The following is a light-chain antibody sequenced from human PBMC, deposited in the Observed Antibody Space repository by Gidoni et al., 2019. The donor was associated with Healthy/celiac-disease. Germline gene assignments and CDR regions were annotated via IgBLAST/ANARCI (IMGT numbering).Light chain of an antibody. J-gene: IGKJ2*01. V-gene: IGKV1-39*01. Sequence: DIQMTQSPSSLSASVGDRVTITCRASQSISSYLNWYQQKPGKAPKLLISAASSLQSGVPSRFSGSVSGTDFTLTISSLQPEDFATYYCQQSYSTPYTFGQGTKLEIK. CDR2: AAS. CDR1: QSISSY. CDR3: QQSYSTPYT.